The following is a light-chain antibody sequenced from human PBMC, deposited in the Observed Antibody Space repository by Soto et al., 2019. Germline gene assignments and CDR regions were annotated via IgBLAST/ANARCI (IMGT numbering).Light chain of an antibody. CDR3: ASWDDSLNGPV. J-gene: IGLJ1*01. V-gene: IGLV1-44*01. CDR2: TNT. Sequence: QSVLTQPPSASATPGQRVTISCSGSSSNVGGNPVNWYQHVPTTAPKLLIYTNTQRPSGVPDRFSGSKSGTSASLAISGLQSEDEADYYCASWDDSLNGPVFGTGTKVTV. CDR1: SSNVGGNP.